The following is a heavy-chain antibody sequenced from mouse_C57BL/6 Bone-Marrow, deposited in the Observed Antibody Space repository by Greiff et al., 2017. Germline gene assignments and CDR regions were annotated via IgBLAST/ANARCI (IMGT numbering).Heavy chain of an antibody. V-gene: IGHV1-64*01. CDR1: GYTFTSYW. CDR3: ARWLLFYYAMDY. D-gene: IGHD2-3*01. Sequence: QVQLQQPGAELVKPGASVKLSCKASGYTFTSYWMHWVKQRPGQGLEWIGMIHPNSGSTNYNEKFKSKATLTVDKSSSTAYMQLSSLTSEDSAVYCGARWLLFYYAMDYWGQGTSVTVTS. J-gene: IGHJ4*01. CDR2: IHPNSGST.